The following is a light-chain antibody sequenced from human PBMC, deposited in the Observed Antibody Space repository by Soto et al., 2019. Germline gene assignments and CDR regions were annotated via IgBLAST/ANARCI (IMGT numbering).Light chain of an antibody. Sequence: QSVLTQPASVSGSPGQSITISCTGTSSDVGAYSYVSWYQQHPGKAPKLMIYEVTNRPSGVSSRFSGSKSGNTASLTISGLQAEDDADYYCSSYTTSSTVVFGGGTQLTVL. CDR1: SSDVGAYSY. V-gene: IGLV2-14*01. CDR3: SSYTTSSTVV. CDR2: EVT. J-gene: IGLJ2*01.